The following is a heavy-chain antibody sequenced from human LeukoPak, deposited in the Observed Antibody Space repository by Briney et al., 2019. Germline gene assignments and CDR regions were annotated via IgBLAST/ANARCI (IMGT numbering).Heavy chain of an antibody. Sequence: SETLSLTCTVSGGSVSSGNSYWGWIRQPPGRRLEWVGSIYYSGSTYYNPSLKSRVTISVDTSKNQFSLKLRFVTATDTAVYYCARHLSGIGSYYFDYWGQGTLVTVSS. CDR2: IYYSGST. J-gene: IGHJ4*02. CDR3: ARHLSGIGSYYFDY. V-gene: IGHV4-39*01. D-gene: IGHD6-6*01. CDR1: GGSVSSGNSY.